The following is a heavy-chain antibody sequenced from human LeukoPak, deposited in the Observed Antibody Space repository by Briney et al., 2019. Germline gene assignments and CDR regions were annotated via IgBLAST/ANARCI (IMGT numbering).Heavy chain of an antibody. CDR3: TRDRLTANDY. J-gene: IGHJ4*02. CDR1: GFTFGDFA. CDR2: IRSNTYGGTT. D-gene: IGHD7-27*01. V-gene: IGHV3-49*03. Sequence: GGSLRLSCTASGFTFGDFAMSWFRQAPGQGLEWLGVIRSNTYGGTTQAAASVKDRCTFSRDDSKSIAYLELDSLKTEDSAVYYCTRDRLTANDYWGQGTLVIVSS.